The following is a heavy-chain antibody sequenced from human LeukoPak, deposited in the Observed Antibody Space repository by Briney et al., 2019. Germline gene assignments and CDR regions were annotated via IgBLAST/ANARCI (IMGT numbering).Heavy chain of an antibody. Sequence: ASVKVSCKASGYTFTSYAMHWVRQAPGQRLEWMGWINAGNGNTKYSQKFQGRVTITRDTSASTAYMELSSLRSEDTAVYYCARSDSSSWPYYYYYYGMDVWGQGTMVTVSS. CDR1: GYTFTSYA. J-gene: IGHJ6*02. D-gene: IGHD6-13*01. V-gene: IGHV1-3*01. CDR2: INAGNGNT. CDR3: ARSDSSSWPYYYYYYGMDV.